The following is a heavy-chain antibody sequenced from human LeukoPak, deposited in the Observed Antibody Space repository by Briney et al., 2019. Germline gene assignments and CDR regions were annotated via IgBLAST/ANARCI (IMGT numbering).Heavy chain of an antibody. CDR2: INPSGAST. D-gene: IGHD5-18*01. J-gene: IGHJ4*02. CDR1: GYTFSSYY. CDR3: ARDLVDTAMAYDY. V-gene: IGHV1-46*01. Sequence: ASVKVSCKASGYTFSSYYIHWVRQAPGQGLEWMGVINPSGASTIYAQKFQGRVTMTRDMSTSTVYMELSSLRSEDMAVYYCARDLVDTAMAYDYWGQGTLVTVSS.